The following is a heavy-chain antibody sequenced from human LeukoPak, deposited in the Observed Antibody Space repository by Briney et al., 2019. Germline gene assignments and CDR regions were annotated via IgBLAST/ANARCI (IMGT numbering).Heavy chain of an antibody. CDR2: ISGSGGST. CDR1: GFTFSGYA. CDR3: AKPQYYYDSSGYLY. D-gene: IGHD3-22*01. V-gene: IGHV3-23*01. J-gene: IGHJ4*02. Sequence: GGSLRLSCAASGFTFSGYAMSWVRQAPGKGLAWVSAISGSGGSTFYADSVKGRFTISRDNSKNTLYLQMNSLRADDTAVYYCAKPQYYYDSSGYLYWGQGTLVTVSS.